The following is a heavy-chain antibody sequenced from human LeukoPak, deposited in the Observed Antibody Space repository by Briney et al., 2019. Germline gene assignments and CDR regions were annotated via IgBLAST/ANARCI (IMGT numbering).Heavy chain of an antibody. V-gene: IGHV4-59*01. Sequence: SETLSLTCTVSGGSIGDYYWSWIRQPPGKGLEWIGYLYYSRNTNYSPSLKSRVTISADTSKTQVYLKLRSVTAADTAVYYCVRDLLGAGCTQYWGQGILVTVSS. J-gene: IGHJ4*02. D-gene: IGHD1-26*01. CDR3: VRDLLGAGCTQY. CDR2: LYYSRNT. CDR1: GGSIGDYY.